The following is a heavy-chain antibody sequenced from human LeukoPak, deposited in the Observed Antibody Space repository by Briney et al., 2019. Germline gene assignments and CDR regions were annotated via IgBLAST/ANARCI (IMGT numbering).Heavy chain of an antibody. J-gene: IGHJ4*02. Sequence: PSETLSLTCSVSGYTISSGYYWGWIRQPPGKGLEWIGSIYYSGSTYYNPSLKSRVTISVDTSKNQFSLKLSSVTAADTAVYYCARVPLEGLRRTYYFDYWGQGTLVTVSS. CDR1: GYTISSGYY. CDR2: IYYSGST. CDR3: ARVPLEGLRRTYYFDY. D-gene: IGHD1-26*01. V-gene: IGHV4-38-2*02.